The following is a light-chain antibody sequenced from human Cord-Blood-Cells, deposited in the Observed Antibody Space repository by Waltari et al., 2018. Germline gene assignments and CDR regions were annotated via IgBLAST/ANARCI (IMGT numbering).Light chain of an antibody. CDR2: AAS. CDR1: QSISSY. J-gene: IGKJ3*01. Sequence: DIQMTQSPSSLSASVGARVTIPCRASQSISSYLNWYQQKPGKAPKLLIYAASSLQSGVPSRFSGSGSGTDFTLTISSLQPEDFATYYCQQSYSTPPFASGPGTKVDIK. CDR3: QQSYSTPPFA. V-gene: IGKV1-39*01.